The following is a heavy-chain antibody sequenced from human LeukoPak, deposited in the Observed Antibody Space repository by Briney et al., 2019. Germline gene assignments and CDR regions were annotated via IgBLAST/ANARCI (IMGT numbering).Heavy chain of an antibody. CDR3: AKEGTYSDILTGYSYFDY. CDR2: ISYVGSDK. J-gene: IGHJ4*02. CDR1: GFTFSHYG. D-gene: IGHD3-9*01. V-gene: IGHV3-30*18. Sequence: GTSLRLSCAASGFTFSHYGMHWVRQAPGKGLEWVAFISYVGSDKYYTDAVKGRFTISRDNSKNTLYLQMNSLRAEDSALYYCAKEGTYSDILTGYSYFDYWGQRTLVTVSS.